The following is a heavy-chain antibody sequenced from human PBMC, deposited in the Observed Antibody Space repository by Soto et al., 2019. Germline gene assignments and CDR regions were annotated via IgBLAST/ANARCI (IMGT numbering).Heavy chain of an antibody. V-gene: IGHV3-30-3*01. CDR1: GFTFSSYA. D-gene: IGHD3-16*01. J-gene: IGHJ4*02. Sequence: GGSLRLSCAASGFTFSSYAMHWVRQAPGKGLEWVAVISYDGSNKYYADSVKGRFTISRDNSKNTLYLQMNSLRAEDTAVYYCARGYDYVWGSLFDYWGQGTLVTVSS. CDR3: ARGYDYVWGSLFDY. CDR2: ISYDGSNK.